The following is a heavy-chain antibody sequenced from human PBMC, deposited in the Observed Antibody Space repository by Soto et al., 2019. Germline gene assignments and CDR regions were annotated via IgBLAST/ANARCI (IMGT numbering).Heavy chain of an antibody. V-gene: IGHV4-31*03. J-gene: IGHJ4*02. CDR1: GGAISSGGYY. CDR3: ARSFGVAACGPFDY. D-gene: IGHD6-25*01. CDR2: TYYSGTT. Sequence: QVQLQESGPRLVKPSQTLSLTCTVSGGAISSGGYYWSWIRQQPGKALEWIGHTYYSGTTYYNPSLKSRGTISVDTSKKQFSLKLSSATAADTDVYYCARSFGVAACGPFDYWGQGTLVTVSS.